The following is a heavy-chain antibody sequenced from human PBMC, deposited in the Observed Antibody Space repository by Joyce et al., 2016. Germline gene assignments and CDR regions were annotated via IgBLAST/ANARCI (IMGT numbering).Heavy chain of an antibody. V-gene: IGHV4-59*01. J-gene: IGHJ4*02. CDR1: GGSISSYY. Sequence: QVQLQESGPGLVKPSETLSLICTVSGGSISSYYWSWIRQPPGKGLEWIGYINHRGRTNYNPSLKSRVTISVDTSKNEFSLKMTSVTAADTAVYYCARGNDYDYWSGYEAHYFDYWGQGTLVTVSS. CDR2: INHRGRT. D-gene: IGHD3-3*01. CDR3: ARGNDYDYWSGYEAHYFDY.